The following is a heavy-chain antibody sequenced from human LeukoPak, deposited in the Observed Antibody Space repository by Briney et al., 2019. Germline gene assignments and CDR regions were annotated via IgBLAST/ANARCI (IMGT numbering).Heavy chain of an antibody. J-gene: IGHJ6*02. V-gene: IGHV3-23*01. CDR3: AKLVVAAAIGHYHGMDV. Sequence: GGSLRLSCAASGFTFINYAMSWVRRAPGKGLEWVSAITGSGGSTYYADSVKGRFTISRDNSKNTLYLQMNSLRDEDTAAYYCAKLVVAAAIGHYHGMDVWGQGTTVTVSS. D-gene: IGHD2-2*01. CDR1: GFTFINYA. CDR2: ITGSGGST.